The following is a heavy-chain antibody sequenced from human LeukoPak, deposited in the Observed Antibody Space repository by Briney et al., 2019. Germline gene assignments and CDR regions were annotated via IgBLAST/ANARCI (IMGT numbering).Heavy chain of an antibody. CDR1: GYSFTGYY. V-gene: IGHV1-2*02. CDR3: ARDQAEDVVVVAAPLNMDV. D-gene: IGHD2-15*01. CDR2: INPNSGGT. J-gene: IGHJ6*03. Sequence: ASVKVSCKTSGYSFTGYYMHWVRQAPGQGREGMGWINPNSGGTKYAQKLQGRVTMTRDTSINTAYMELRRLKSDDTAVYYCARDQAEDVVVVAAPLNMDVWGKGTTVTVSS.